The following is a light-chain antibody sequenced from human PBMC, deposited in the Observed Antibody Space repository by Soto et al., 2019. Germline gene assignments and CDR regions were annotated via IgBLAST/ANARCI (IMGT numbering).Light chain of an antibody. CDR3: QQYYSYPPA. Sequence: AIRMTQSPSSLSASTGDRVTITCRASQCISSYLAWYQQKPGKAPKLLIYAASTLQSGVPSRFSGSGSGTDFTLTISCLQSEDFATYYCQQYYSYPPAFGQGTKVDI. V-gene: IGKV1-8*01. CDR1: QCISSY. J-gene: IGKJ1*01. CDR2: AAS.